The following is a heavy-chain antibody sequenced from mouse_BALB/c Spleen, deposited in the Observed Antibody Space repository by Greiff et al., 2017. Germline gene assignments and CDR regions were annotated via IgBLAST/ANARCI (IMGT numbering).Heavy chain of an antibody. V-gene: IGHV3-6*02. CDR1: GYSITSGYY. CDR3: AREGEGYFDY. J-gene: IGHJ2*01. CDR2: ISYDGSN. Sequence: VQLKESGPGLVKPSQSLSLTCSVTGYSITSGYYWNWIRQFPGNKLEWMGYISYDGSNNYNPSLKNRISITRDTSKNQFFLKLNSVTTEDTATYYCAREGEGYFDYWGQGTTLTVSS.